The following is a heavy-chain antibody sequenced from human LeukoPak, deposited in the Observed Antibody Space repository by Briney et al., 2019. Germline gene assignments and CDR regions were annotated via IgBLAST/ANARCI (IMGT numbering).Heavy chain of an antibody. CDR2: INPNSGGT. CDR3: ARALAYYGSGSPKTPFDY. V-gene: IGHV1-2*02. J-gene: IGHJ4*02. D-gene: IGHD3-10*01. Sequence: GASVKVSCKASGYTLTGYYMHWVRQAPGQGLEWMGWINPNSGGTNYAQKFQGRVTMTRDTSISTAYMELSRLRSDDTAVYYCARALAYYGSGSPKTPFDYWGQGTLVTVSS. CDR1: GYTLTGYY.